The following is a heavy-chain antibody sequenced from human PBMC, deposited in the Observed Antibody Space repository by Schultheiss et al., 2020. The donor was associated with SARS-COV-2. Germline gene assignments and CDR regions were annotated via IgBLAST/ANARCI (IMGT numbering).Heavy chain of an antibody. CDR1: GFTFSSYA. V-gene: IGHV3-48*04. D-gene: IGHD3-3*01. Sequence: GGSLRLSCAASGFTFSSYAMSWVRQAPGKGLEWVSYISSSSSTIYYADSVKGRFTISRDNAKNSLYLQMNSLRAEDTAVYYCARDPNYDFWSGSFDYWGQGTLVTVSS. J-gene: IGHJ4*02. CDR3: ARDPNYDFWSGSFDY. CDR2: ISSSSSTI.